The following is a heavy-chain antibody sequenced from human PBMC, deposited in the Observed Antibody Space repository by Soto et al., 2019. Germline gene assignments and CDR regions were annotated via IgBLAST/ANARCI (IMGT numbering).Heavy chain of an antibody. D-gene: IGHD3-3*01. CDR1: GFTFSSYW. Sequence: GGSLRLSCAASGFTFSSYWMSWVRQAPGKGLEWVANIKQDGSEKYYVDSVKGRFTISRDNAKNSLYLQMNSLRAEDTAVYYCARDPCDLWSGYPPTYGMVVWGQGATVTVSS. V-gene: IGHV3-7*01. CDR2: IKQDGSEK. J-gene: IGHJ6*02. CDR3: ARDPCDLWSGYPPTYGMVV.